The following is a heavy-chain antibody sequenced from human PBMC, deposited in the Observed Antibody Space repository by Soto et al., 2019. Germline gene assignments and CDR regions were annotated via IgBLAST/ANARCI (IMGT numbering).Heavy chain of an antibody. Sequence: SETLSLSCTVSGDSISTFYWSWIRQPPGKGLEWIGYIHYSGSTNYNPSLKSQVIISVDTSKNQFSLKLSSVTAADTAVYFCARVRSNLFDYWGQGTLVTVSS. D-gene: IGHD3-3*01. CDR2: IHYSGST. CDR3: ARVRSNLFDY. CDR1: GDSISTFY. V-gene: IGHV4-59*01. J-gene: IGHJ4*02.